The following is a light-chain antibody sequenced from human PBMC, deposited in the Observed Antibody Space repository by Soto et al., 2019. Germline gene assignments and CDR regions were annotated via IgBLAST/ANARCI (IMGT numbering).Light chain of an antibody. CDR3: QQYGSSPPMYT. J-gene: IGKJ2*01. CDR1: QSVSSSY. V-gene: IGKV3-20*01. CDR2: VAS. Sequence: EIVLTQSPGTLSLSPGERATLSCRASQSVSSSYLAWYQQKPGQAPRLLIYVASSRATGSPDRFSGSGSGTDFTLTSSRLEPEDFAVYYCQQYGSSPPMYTFGQGTKLEIK.